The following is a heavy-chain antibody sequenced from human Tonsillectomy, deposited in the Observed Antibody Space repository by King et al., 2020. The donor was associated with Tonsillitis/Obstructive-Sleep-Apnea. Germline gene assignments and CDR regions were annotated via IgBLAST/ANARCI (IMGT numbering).Heavy chain of an antibody. CDR1: DGSFSGYY. J-gene: IGHJ5*02. Sequence: VQLQQWGAGLLKPSETLSLTCAVYDGSFSGYYWSWIRQPPGKGLEWIGEINHSGSTNYNPSLKSRVTISVDTSKNQFSLKLSSVTAADTAVYYCARGHSTGNAYLEWDIVVVPAAISANWFDPWGQGTLVTVSS. D-gene: IGHD2-2*02. CDR2: INHSGST. V-gene: IGHV4-34*01. CDR3: ARGHSTGNAYLEWDIVVVPAAISANWFDP.